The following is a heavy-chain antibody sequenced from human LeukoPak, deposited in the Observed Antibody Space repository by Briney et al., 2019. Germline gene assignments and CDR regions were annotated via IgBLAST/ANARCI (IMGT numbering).Heavy chain of an antibody. J-gene: IGHJ3*02. CDR3: ARGATYYDFWSGYKAFDI. D-gene: IGHD3-3*01. Sequence: GGSLRLSCAASGFTFSSYWMSWVRQAPGKGLEWVANIKQDGSEKYYVDSVKGRFIISRDNAKNSLYLQMNSLRAEDTAVYYCARGATYYDFWSGYKAFDIWGQGTMVTVSS. CDR2: IKQDGSEK. CDR1: GFTFSSYW. V-gene: IGHV3-7*01.